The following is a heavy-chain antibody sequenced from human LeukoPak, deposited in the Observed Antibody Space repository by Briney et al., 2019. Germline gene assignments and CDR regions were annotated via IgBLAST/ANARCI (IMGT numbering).Heavy chain of an antibody. Sequence: GGSLRLSCAASAFTFSSFSMSWVRQAPGKGLEWVSSISSFSSHIYYADSVKGRFTISRDNGKNSLYLQMNSLGDEDTAVYYCAGPYNSESPDGFDIWGQGTMVTVSS. V-gene: IGHV3-21*01. CDR2: ISSFSSHI. D-gene: IGHD3-10*01. CDR3: AGPYNSESPDGFDI. CDR1: AFTFSSFS. J-gene: IGHJ3*02.